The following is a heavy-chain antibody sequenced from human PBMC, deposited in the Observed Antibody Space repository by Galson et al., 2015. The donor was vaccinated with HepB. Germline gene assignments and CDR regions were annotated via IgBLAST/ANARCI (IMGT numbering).Heavy chain of an antibody. CDR1: GFTFSNHN. D-gene: IGHD4-11*01. J-gene: IGHJ6*02. V-gene: IGHV3-72*01. CDR3: ASAVITGSNFYAMDV. Sequence: SLRLPCAASGFTFSNHNMHCARQAPGKGLEWVGRTRNKANGYTTEYAASVRGRFTISRDDSKSSMYLQMNSLKTEDTAIYYCASAVITGSNFYAMDVWGQGTTVTVSS. CDR2: TRNKANGYTT.